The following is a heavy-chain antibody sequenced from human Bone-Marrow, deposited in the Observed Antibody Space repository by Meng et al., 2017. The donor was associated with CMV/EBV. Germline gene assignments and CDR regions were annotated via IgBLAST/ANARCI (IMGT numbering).Heavy chain of an antibody. CDR2: INPNSGGT. CDR1: GYTFNGYY. D-gene: IGHD6-13*01. CDR3: ARVRKDSSSWYGSDY. J-gene: IGHJ4*02. V-gene: IGHV1-2*02. Sequence: SGYTFNGYYMHWVRQAPGQGLEWMGWINPNSGGTNYAQKFQGRVTMTRDTSISTAYMELSRLRSDDTAVYYCARVRKDSSSWYGSDYWGQGTLVTVSS.